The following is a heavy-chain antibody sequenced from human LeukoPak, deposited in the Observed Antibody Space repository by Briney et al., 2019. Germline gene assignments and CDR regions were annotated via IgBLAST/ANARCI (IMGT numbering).Heavy chain of an antibody. CDR2: ISSSSSYI. V-gene: IGHV3-21*01. D-gene: IGHD3-10*01. Sequence: GGSLRLSCAASGFTLSSYSMNWVRQAPGKGLEWVSSISSSSSYIYYADSVKGRFTISRDNAKNSLYLQMNSLRAEDTAVYYCIYYGSGSYYKDYWGQGTLVTVSS. CDR1: GFTLSSYS. J-gene: IGHJ4*02. CDR3: IYYGSGSYYKDY.